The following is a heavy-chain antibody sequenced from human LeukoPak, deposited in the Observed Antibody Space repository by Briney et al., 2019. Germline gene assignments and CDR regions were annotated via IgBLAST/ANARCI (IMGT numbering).Heavy chain of an antibody. CDR1: GGSISSYY. D-gene: IGHD3-10*01. J-gene: IGHJ4*02. V-gene: IGHV4-59*01. Sequence: SETLSLTCTVSGGSISSYYWSWIRQPPGTGLEWIGNIYYGGSTNYNPSLKSRVTISVDTSKNQFSLNLTSVTAADAAVYYCARAARGWYFDHWGQGTLVTVSS. CDR3: ARAARGWYFDH. CDR2: IYYGGST.